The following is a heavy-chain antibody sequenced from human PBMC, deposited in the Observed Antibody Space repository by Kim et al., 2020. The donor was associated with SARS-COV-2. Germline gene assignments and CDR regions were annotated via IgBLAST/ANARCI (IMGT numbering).Heavy chain of an antibody. CDR3: ARDHRIGYYYYGMDV. D-gene: IGHD1-26*01. V-gene: IGHV3-21*01. J-gene: IGHJ6*02. Sequence: DSVKGRLTISRDNAKNSLYLQMNSLRAEDTAVYYCARDHRIGYYYYGMDVWGQGTTVTVSS.